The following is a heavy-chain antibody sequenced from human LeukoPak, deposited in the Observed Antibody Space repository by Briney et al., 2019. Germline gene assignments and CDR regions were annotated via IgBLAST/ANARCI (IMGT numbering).Heavy chain of an antibody. J-gene: IGHJ2*01. V-gene: IGHV3-49*04. CDR3: TRGRRHWYFDL. CDR1: GFTFGDYA. CDR2: IRSKAYGGTT. Sequence: PGGSLRLSCTASGFTFGDYAMSWVRQAPGKGLEWVGFIRSKAYGGTTEYAAPVKGRFTISRGDSKSIAYLQMNSLKTEDTAVYYCTRGRRHWYFDLWGRGTLSLSPQ.